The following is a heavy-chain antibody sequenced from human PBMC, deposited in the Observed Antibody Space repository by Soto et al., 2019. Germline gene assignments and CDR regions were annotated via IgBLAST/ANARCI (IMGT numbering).Heavy chain of an antibody. CDR2: ISGSGGST. CDR1: GFTFSGYV. V-gene: IGHV3-23*01. J-gene: IGHJ5*02. CDR3: AKNGCGGDCYSSVAGNWFDP. Sequence: EVQLLESGGGLVQPGGSLRLSCAASGFTFSGYVMSWVRQAPGKGLEWISIISGSGGSTYYADSVKGRFTISRDNSKNTVYLQLHSLRAYDTAVYYCAKNGCGGDCYSSVAGNWFDPWGQGTLVTVSS. D-gene: IGHD2-21*02.